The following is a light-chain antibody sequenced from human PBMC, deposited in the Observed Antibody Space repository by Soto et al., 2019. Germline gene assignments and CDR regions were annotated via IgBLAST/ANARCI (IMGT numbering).Light chain of an antibody. CDR2: LDRSGSY. J-gene: IGLJ3*02. CDR3: ETWYSNTHKV. CDR1: SGHSTYI. Sequence: QLVLTQSSSASASLGSSVKLTCILSSGHSTYIIAWHQQQPGKAPRFLMTLDRSGSYNRGSGVPDRFSGSSSGADRYLTSSHLQFKDKGDYYCETWYSNTHKVFGGGTKVTVL. V-gene: IGLV4-60*02.